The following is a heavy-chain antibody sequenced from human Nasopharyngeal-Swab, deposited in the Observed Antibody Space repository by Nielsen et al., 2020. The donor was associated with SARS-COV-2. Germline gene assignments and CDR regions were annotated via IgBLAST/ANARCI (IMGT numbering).Heavy chain of an antibody. D-gene: IGHD2-2*01. CDR1: GGSFSGYY. J-gene: IGHJ4*02. CDR3: ARGGLQEDIVVVPAAMPFDY. CDR2: INHSGST. Sequence: SETLSLTSAVYGGSFSGYYWSWIRQPPGKGLEWIGEINHSGSTNYNPSLKSRVTISVDTSKNQFSLKLSSVTAADTAVYYCARGGLQEDIVVVPAAMPFDYWGQGTLVTVSS. V-gene: IGHV4-34*01.